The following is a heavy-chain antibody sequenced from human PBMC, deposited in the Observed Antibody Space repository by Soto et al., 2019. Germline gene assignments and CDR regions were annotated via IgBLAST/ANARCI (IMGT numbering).Heavy chain of an antibody. J-gene: IGHJ4*02. Sequence: PSETLSLTCTVSGGSISSYYWSWIRQPPGKGLEWIGYIYYSGSTNYNPSLKSRVTISVDTSKNQFSLKLSSVTAADTDVYYCARNREYYFDYWGQGTLVTVSS. CDR2: IYYSGST. V-gene: IGHV4-59*01. CDR1: GGSISSYY. D-gene: IGHD3-10*01. CDR3: ARNREYYFDY.